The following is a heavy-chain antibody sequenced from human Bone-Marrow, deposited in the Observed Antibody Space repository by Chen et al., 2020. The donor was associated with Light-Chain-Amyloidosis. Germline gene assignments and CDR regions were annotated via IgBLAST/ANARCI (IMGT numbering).Heavy chain of an antibody. CDR2: ISYDGSNK. D-gene: IGHD3-3*01. J-gene: IGHJ4*02. V-gene: IGHV3-30-3*01. Sequence: QVQLVESGGGVVKPGRSLRLSCAASGFTFSSYAMHWVRQAPGKGLEWVAVISYDGSNKYYADSVKGRFTSSRDNSKNTLYLQMNSLRAEDTAVYYCAREPRDFFGVVNLILYYFDYWGQGTLVTVSS. CDR3: AREPRDFFGVVNLILYYFDY. CDR1: GFTFSSYA.